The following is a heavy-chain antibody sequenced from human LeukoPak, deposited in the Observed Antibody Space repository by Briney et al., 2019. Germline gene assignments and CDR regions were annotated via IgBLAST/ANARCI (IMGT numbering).Heavy chain of an antibody. J-gene: IGHJ4*02. D-gene: IGHD3-16*01. CDR2: ISSSSSYI. V-gene: IGHV3-21*01. CDR3: ATHSGGY. CDR1: GFTFSSYA. Sequence: GGSLRLSCAASGFTFSSYAMSWVRQAPGKGLEWVSSISSSSSYIYYADSVKGRFTISRDISKNTLFLQMNALRAEDTAAYYCATHSGGYWGQGTLVTVSS.